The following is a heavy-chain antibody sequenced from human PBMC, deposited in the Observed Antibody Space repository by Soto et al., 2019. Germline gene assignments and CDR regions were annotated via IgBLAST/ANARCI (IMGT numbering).Heavy chain of an antibody. CDR1: GGSFSGYY. D-gene: IGHD6-13*01. CDR3: ARGGRQQLIPTPISYKIDY. V-gene: IGHV4-34*01. J-gene: IGHJ4*02. CDR2: LNHSGST. Sequence: QVQLQQWGAGLLKPSETLSLTCAVYGGSFSGYYWSGIRQPPGKGLEWIGELNHSGSTNYNPSLKSRVTISVDMSKNQFSLKLSSVTAADTAVYYCARGGRQQLIPTPISYKIDYWGQGTLVTVSS.